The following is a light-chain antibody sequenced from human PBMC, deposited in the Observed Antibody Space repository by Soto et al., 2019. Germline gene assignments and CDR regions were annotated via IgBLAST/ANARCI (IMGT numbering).Light chain of an antibody. CDR1: SSDVGSYNL. V-gene: IGLV2-23*01. J-gene: IGLJ3*02. CDR3: CSYAGTIVM. Sequence: QSALTQPASVSGSPGQSITISCTGTSSDVGSYNLVSWYQHHPGKAPKLMIYEGTKRPSGVSNRFSGSKSGNTASLTVSGLQAEDEADYYCCSYAGTIVMFGGGTKLTVL. CDR2: EGT.